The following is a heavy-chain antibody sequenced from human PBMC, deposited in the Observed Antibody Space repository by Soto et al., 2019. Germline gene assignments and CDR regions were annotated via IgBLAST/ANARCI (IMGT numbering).Heavy chain of an antibody. V-gene: IGHV4-39*01. Sequence: PSETLSLTCTVSGGSISSSSYYWGWIRQPPGKGLEWIGSIYYSGTTYYNPSLKSRVTISVDTSKNQFSLNLNSVTAADTAVYYCASIYGPYYFDFWGQGTLVTVSS. CDR3: ASIYGPYYFDF. CDR2: IYYSGTT. J-gene: IGHJ4*02. D-gene: IGHD4-17*01. CDR1: GGSISSSSYY.